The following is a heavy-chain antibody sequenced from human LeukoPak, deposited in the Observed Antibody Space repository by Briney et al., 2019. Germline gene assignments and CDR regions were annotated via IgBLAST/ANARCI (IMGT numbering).Heavy chain of an antibody. CDR2: IIPIFGTA. J-gene: IGHJ6*03. D-gene: IGHD3-3*01. CDR3: ARAPYDFWSGYDNYYYYMDV. CDR1: GGTFSSYA. V-gene: IGHV1-69*05. Sequence: SVKVSCKAYGGTFSSYAISWVRQAPGQGLEWMEAIIPIFGTANYAQKFQGRVTITTDEATSTAYMELSSLRSEDTAVYYCARAPYDFWSGYDNYYYYMDVWGKGTTVTVS.